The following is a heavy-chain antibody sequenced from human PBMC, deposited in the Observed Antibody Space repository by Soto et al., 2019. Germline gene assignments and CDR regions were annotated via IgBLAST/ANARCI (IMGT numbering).Heavy chain of an antibody. D-gene: IGHD2-2*01. J-gene: IGHJ5*02. CDR2: IYHIGST. V-gene: IGHV4-4*02. Sequence: SETLSLTCAVSGGSVSSTNWWSWVRQSPGKGLEWIGDIYHIGSTNYNPSLRGRVTISVDKSNNQFSLTLKYVTAADTAVYYCARVPDRWGQGTLVTVSS. CDR3: ARVPDR. CDR1: GGSVSSTNW.